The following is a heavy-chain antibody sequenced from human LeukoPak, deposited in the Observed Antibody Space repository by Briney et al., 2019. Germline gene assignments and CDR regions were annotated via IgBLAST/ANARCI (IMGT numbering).Heavy chain of an antibody. D-gene: IGHD3-16*01. CDR2: IWHDGSVE. J-gene: IGHJ6*03. CDR1: GFMFSRLG. V-gene: IGHV3-33*06. Sequence: QPGRSLRLSCAASGFMFSRLGRQWVRQAPGEGLEWVAMIWHDGSVEEYADSVKGRFTISRDNSQNTLYLQMNSLRDDDTAVYYCAKEGDQFRGYLDAWGKGTTVTVSS. CDR3: AKEGDQFRGYLDA.